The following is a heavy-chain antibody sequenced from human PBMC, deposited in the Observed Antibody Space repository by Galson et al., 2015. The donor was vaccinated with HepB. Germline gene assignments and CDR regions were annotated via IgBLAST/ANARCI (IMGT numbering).Heavy chain of an antibody. CDR1: GGTFSSYA. D-gene: IGHD3-10*01. V-gene: IGHV1-69*13. Sequence: SVKVSCKASGGTFSSYAISWVRQAPGQGLEWMGGIIPIFGTANYAQKFQGRVTITADESTSTAYMELSSLRSEDTAVYYCARGTYVIRGSRYYGMDVWGQGTTVTVSS. CDR3: ARGTYVIRGSRYYGMDV. CDR2: IIPIFGTA. J-gene: IGHJ6*02.